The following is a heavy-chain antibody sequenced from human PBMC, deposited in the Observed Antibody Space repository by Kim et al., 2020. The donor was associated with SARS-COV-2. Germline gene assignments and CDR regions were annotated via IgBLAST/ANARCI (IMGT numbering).Heavy chain of an antibody. CDR1: GYTFTSYH. V-gene: IGHV1-8*01. Sequence: ASVKVSCKASGYTFTSYHINWVRQATGQGLEWMGWMNPNSGNTGYAQKFQGRVTMTRNTSINTAYMELSSLRSEDTAVYYCARATALNSSSWYGGWYYYHYYMDVWGKGTTVTVSS. D-gene: IGHD6-13*01. J-gene: IGHJ6*03. CDR2: MNPNSGNT. CDR3: ARATALNSSSWYGGWYYYHYYMDV.